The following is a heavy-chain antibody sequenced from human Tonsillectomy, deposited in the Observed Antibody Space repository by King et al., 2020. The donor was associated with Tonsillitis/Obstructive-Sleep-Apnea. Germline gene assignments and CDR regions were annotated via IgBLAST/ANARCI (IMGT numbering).Heavy chain of an antibody. D-gene: IGHD6-19*01. CDR1: GYTLTELS. Sequence: VQLVQSGAEVKKPGASVKVYCKVSGYTLTELSMHWVRQAPGKGLEWMGGFDPGDGETIYAQKFQGRVTMTEDTSMDTAYMELSSLRSEDTAVYYCATKEAVAGRYSYAMDVWGQGTTVTVSS. V-gene: IGHV1-24*01. CDR3: ATKEAVAGRYSYAMDV. CDR2: FDPGDGET. J-gene: IGHJ6*02.